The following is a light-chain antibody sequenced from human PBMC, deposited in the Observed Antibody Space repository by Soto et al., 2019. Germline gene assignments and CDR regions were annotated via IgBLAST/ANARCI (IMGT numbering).Light chain of an antibody. Sequence: EIVMTQSPATLSVSPGERATLSCRASQSVSNNLAWYQKKPGQAPRLLIYGASTRATGIPARFSGSGSGTEFTLTISSLQSEDFAVYYGQQYNNCWTFGQGTKVEIK. V-gene: IGKV3-15*01. CDR3: QQYNNCWT. J-gene: IGKJ1*01. CDR1: QSVSNN. CDR2: GAS.